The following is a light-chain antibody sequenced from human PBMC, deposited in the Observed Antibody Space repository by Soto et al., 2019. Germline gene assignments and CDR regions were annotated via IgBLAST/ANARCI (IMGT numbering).Light chain of an antibody. V-gene: IGLV1-40*01. J-gene: IGLJ3*02. CDR1: SSNIGAGYD. Sequence: QPVLTQSPSVSGAPGQRVTISCTGSSSNIGAGYDVHWYQQLPGTAPKLLMYGNINRPSGVPVRFSGSKSGTSASLTITGLQAEDEADYYCQSYDSSLSGSWVFGGGTQLTVL. CDR2: GNI. CDR3: QSYDSSLSGSWV.